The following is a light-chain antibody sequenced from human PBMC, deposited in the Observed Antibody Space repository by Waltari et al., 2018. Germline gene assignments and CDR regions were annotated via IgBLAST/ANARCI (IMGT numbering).Light chain of an antibody. CDR1: QSVLYRSINTNF. V-gene: IGKV4-1*01. J-gene: IGKJ5*01. Sequence: DIVMTQSPQSLTVSLGERATINCKSRQSVLYRSINTNFLGWYQQKPGPPPKLLIYWASSRESGVPDRFNGSGSGTDFTLTINSLQAEDVAMYYCQQYHSIPITFGQGTRLEIK. CDR2: WAS. CDR3: QQYHSIPIT.